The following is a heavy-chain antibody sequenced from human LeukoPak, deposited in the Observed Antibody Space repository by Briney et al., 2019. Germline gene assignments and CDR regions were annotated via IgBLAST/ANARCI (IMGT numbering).Heavy chain of an antibody. Sequence: PGGSLRLSCAASGFSVSSNYMRWVRQAPGKGLEWVAVIYSGGSTYYADSVEGRFTISRDNAKNSLYLQMNSLRDEDTAVYYCVRESSYAFNIWGQGTMVTVSS. CDR2: IYSGGST. J-gene: IGHJ3*02. CDR3: VRESSYAFNI. V-gene: IGHV3-53*01. CDR1: GFSVSSNY.